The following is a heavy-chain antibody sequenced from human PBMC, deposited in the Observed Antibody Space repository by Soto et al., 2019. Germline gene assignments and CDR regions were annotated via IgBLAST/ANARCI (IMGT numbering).Heavy chain of an antibody. J-gene: IGHJ4*02. V-gene: IGHV4-59*01. CDR2: VYHSGST. CDR3: ARYRREAVAGYTLDN. D-gene: IGHD6-13*01. Sequence: QVQLQESGPGLEKASETLSLTCTVSGGSITSNYWTWIRQPPGKGLEWIGYVYHSGSTNYNPSLKSRVTISEETSKSQFSLKVNSMTAADTAVYYCARYRREAVAGYTLDNWGQGILVTVSS. CDR1: GGSITSNY.